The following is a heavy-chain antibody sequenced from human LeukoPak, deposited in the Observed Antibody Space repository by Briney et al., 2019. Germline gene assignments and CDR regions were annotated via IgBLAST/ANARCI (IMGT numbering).Heavy chain of an antibody. D-gene: IGHD3-10*01. CDR3: ASVDYYGSGSYYPY. J-gene: IGHJ4*02. Sequence: GGSLRLSCAASGFTFSSYWMHWVRQAPGKGLVWVSRINSDGSSTSYADSVKGRFTISRDNAKNTLYLQMNSLRAEDTAAYYCASVDYYGSGSYYPYWGQGTLVTVSS. CDR2: INSDGSST. V-gene: IGHV3-74*01. CDR1: GFTFSSYW.